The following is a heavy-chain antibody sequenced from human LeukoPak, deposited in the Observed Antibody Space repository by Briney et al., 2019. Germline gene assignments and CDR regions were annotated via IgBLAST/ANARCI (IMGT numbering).Heavy chain of an antibody. CDR3: ARDREISSSGWSKDAFDI. D-gene: IGHD6-19*01. CDR1: GFTFSNYA. V-gene: IGHV3-21*01. J-gene: IGHJ3*02. CDR2: ISSSSSYI. Sequence: GSLRLSCAASGFTFSNYAMSWVRQAPGKGLEWVSSISSSSSYIYYADSVKGRFTISRDNAKNSLYLQMNSLRAEDTAVYYCARDREISSSGWSKDAFDIWGQGTMVTVSS.